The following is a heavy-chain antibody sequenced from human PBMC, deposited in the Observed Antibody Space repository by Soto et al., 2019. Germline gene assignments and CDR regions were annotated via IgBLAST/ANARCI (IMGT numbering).Heavy chain of an antibody. CDR2: ISAYNGNT. D-gene: IGHD6-6*01. V-gene: IGHV1-18*01. CDR1: GYTFTSYG. Sequence: XSVKVSCKGSGYTFTSYGISWVRQAPGQGLEWMGWISAYNGNTNYAQKLQGRVTMTTDTSTSTAYMELRSLRSDDTAVYYCARDSEYSSSYYYYYYGMDAWGQGSTVTVSS. CDR3: ARDSEYSSSYYYYYYGMDA. J-gene: IGHJ6*02.